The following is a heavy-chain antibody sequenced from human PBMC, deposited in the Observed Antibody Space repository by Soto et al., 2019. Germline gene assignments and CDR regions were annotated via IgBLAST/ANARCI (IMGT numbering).Heavy chain of an antibody. Sequence: KTSETLSLTCTVSGGSISSSSYYWGWIRQPPGKGLEWIGYIYYSGSTNYNPSLKSRVTISVDTSKNQFSLKLSSVTAADTAVYYCARVWYDRGSYGMDVWGQGTTVTVSS. V-gene: IGHV4-39*07. CDR3: ARVWYDRGSYGMDV. D-gene: IGHD1-26*01. CDR2: IYYSGST. CDR1: GGSISSSSYY. J-gene: IGHJ6*02.